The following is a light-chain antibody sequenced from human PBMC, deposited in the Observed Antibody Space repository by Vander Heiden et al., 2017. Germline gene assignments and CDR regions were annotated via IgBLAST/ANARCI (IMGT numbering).Light chain of an antibody. J-gene: IGKJ3*01. CDR1: QGISSY. V-gene: IGKV1-8*01. CDR3: QQYYSYPHT. Sequence: AIRITQSPSSLSASTGDRVTITCRASQGISSYLAWYQQKPGKAPKLLIYAASTLQSGVPSRFSGSGSGTDFTLTISCLQSEDFATYYCQQYYSYPHTFGHGTKVDIK. CDR2: AAS.